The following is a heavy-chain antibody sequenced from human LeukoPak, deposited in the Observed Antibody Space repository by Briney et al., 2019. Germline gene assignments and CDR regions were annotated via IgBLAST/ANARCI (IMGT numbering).Heavy chain of an antibody. CDR3: ARGGYDFWSGYYRTYYYYYMDV. J-gene: IGHJ6*03. Sequence: SETLSLTCAVYGGSFSGYYWSWIRQPPGKGLEWIGEINHSGSTNYNPSLKSRVTTSVDTSKNQFSLKLSSVTAADTAVYYCARGGYDFWSGYYRTYYYYYMDVWGKGTTVTVSS. CDR1: GGSFSGYY. V-gene: IGHV4-34*01. D-gene: IGHD3-3*01. CDR2: INHSGST.